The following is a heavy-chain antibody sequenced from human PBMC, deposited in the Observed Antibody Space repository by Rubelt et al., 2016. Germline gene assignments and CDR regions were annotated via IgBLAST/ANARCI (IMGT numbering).Heavy chain of an antibody. CDR2: IYSGGST. D-gene: IGHD4-11*01. CDR1: GLTVRSNY. Sequence: PGGSLRLSCGASGLTVRSNYMSWVRQAPGKGLEWLSVIYSGGSTYYADSVKGRFTISRDNSKNMVFLQMNSLRAEDTAVYYCATVGFYSNYLDHWGQGTLVTVSS. J-gene: IGHJ4*02. CDR3: ATVGFYSNYLDH. V-gene: IGHV3-66*01.